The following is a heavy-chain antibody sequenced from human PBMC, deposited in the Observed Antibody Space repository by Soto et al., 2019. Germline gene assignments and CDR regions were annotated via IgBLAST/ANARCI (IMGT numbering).Heavy chain of an antibody. J-gene: IGHJ6*04. CDR3: TTDVVVRGEDHLDV. Sequence: EVQLVESGGGLVKPGGSLRLSCAASGFTFSNAWMSWVRLAPGKGLEWVGRIQSKTDGGTTDYAAPVKGRFTISSEDSKNTLYLEMNSLKTEDTAVYYCTTDVVVRGEDHLDVWGKGTTVTVSS. CDR1: GFTFSNAW. CDR2: IQSKTDGGTT. D-gene: IGHD3-10*01. V-gene: IGHV3-15*01.